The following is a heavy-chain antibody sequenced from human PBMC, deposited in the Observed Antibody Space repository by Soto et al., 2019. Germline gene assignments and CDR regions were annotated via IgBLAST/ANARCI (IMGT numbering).Heavy chain of an antibody. V-gene: IGHV1-18*01. CDR1: GYTFTSYG. J-gene: IGHJ4*02. CDR2: ISAYNGNT. CDR3: ARDPNSGSYYPPPFDY. D-gene: IGHD1-26*01. Sequence: GASVKVSCKASGYTFTSYGISWVRQAPGQGLEWMGWISAYNGNTNYAQKLQGRVTMTTDTSTSTAYMELRSLRSDDTAVYYCARDPNSGSYYPPPFDYWGQGTLVTVSS.